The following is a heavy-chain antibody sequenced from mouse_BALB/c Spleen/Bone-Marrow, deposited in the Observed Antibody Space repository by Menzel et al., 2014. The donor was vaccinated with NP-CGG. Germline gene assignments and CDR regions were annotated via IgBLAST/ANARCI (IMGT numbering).Heavy chain of an antibody. CDR3: ARGGGAYYGNYWFAY. D-gene: IGHD2-10*01. CDR2: ISSGGSYT. V-gene: IGHV5-6*01. Sequence: EVQGVESGGDLVKPGGSLKLSCAASGFTFSSYGMSWVRQTPDKRLEWVATISSGGSYTYYPDSVKGRFTISRVNAKNTLYLQMRSLKSEDTAMYYCARGGGAYYGNYWFAYWGQGTLVTVSA. J-gene: IGHJ3*01. CDR1: GFTFSSYG.